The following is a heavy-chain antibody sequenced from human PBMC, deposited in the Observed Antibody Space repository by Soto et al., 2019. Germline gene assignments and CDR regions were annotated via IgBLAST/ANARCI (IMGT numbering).Heavy chain of an antibody. D-gene: IGHD4-17*01. CDR2: SSAYNGNT. J-gene: IGHJ6*03. CDR1: GYTFTSYG. Sequence: QVQLVQSGAEVKKPGASVKVSCKASGYTFTSYGISWVRQAPGQGLEWMGWSSAYNGNTNYAQKVQGRVTMTTDTSTSTAYMELMSLRSDNIAVYYCARDREDYGDYDYYMDVWGKGTTVTVSS. V-gene: IGHV1-18*03. CDR3: ARDREDYGDYDYYMDV.